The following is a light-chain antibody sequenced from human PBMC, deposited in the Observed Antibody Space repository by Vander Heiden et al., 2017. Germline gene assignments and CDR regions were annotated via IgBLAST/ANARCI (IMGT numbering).Light chain of an antibody. J-gene: IGLJ3*02. V-gene: IGLV2-14*03. CDR1: SSDVGGYNY. Sequence: QSALTHPAPVSGSPGQSITISCTGPSSDVGGYNYVSWYQHHPGKAPKLMIHDVSNRPSGVSNRFSGSKSGNTASLTISGLQAEDEADYYCSSYTSTSTWVFGGRTKLTVL. CDR2: DVS. CDR3: SSYTSTSTWV.